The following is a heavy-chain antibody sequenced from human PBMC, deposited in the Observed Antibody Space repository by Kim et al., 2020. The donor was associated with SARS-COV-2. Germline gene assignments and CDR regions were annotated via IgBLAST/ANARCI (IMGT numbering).Heavy chain of an antibody. J-gene: IGHJ4*02. D-gene: IGHD3-10*01. V-gene: IGHV1-3*01. CDR1: GFTFSDYA. CDR2: INAGSGNT. CDR3: ARERFGGAFDY. Sequence: SVKVSCKASGFTFSDYAMYWVRQAPGQRLEWMGWINAGSGNTRYSQKFQGRVTITWDTSASTAYMDLTSLRFEDTAVYYFARERFGGAFDYWGQGTLVT.